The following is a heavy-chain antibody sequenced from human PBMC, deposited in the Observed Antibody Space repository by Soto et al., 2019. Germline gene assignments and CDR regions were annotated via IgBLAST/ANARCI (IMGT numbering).Heavy chain of an antibody. CDR2: INPNSGGT. Sequence: ASVKVSCRASGYTFTGYDMHWVRQAPGQGLEWMGWINPNSGGTNYAQKFQGRVTMTRDTSISTAYMELSRLRSDDTAVYYCARERSRFLEWLNKNWFDPWGQGTLVNVS. V-gene: IGHV1-2*02. J-gene: IGHJ5*02. D-gene: IGHD3-3*01. CDR3: ARERSRFLEWLNKNWFDP. CDR1: GYTFTGYD.